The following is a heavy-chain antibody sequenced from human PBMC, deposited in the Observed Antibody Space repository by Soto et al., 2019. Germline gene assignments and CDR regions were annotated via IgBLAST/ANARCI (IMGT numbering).Heavy chain of an antibody. D-gene: IGHD3-10*01. CDR3: GRDDYGIFPY. CDR1: GYSIGAYY. Sequence: ASVKVSCKASGYSIGAYYIHWVRQAPGQGLEWMGWIDPKNGGTVSAQKFQGRLTMTRDTSISTVYMDLSGLTSDDTALYYCGRDDYGIFPYWGQGXLVTVYS. J-gene: IGHJ4*02. CDR2: IDPKNGGT. V-gene: IGHV1-2*02.